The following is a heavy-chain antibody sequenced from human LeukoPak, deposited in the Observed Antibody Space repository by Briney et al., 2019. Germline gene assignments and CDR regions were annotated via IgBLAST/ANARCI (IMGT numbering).Heavy chain of an antibody. CDR3: AREEDLVVVPYY. J-gene: IGHJ4*02. D-gene: IGHD2-2*01. CDR1: GYTFTNYD. CDR2: INPNSGGT. V-gene: IGHV1-2*02. Sequence: ASVKVSCKASGYTFTNYDINWVRQAPGQGLEWMGWINPNSGGTNYAQKFQGRVTMTRDTSISTAYMELSRLRSDDTAVYYCAREEDLVVVPYYWGQGTPVTVSS.